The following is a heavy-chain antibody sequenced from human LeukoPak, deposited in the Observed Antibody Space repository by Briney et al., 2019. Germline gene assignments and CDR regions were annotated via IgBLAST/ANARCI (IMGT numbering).Heavy chain of an antibody. CDR1: GYTFTNYH. J-gene: IGHJ4*02. V-gene: IGHV1-8*03. CDR3: ARTTSMTASGYDY. Sequence: AASVKVSCKASGYTFTNYHINWVRQASGQGLEWMTWINPDTGDKGYARKFQDRVTITTDTSISTAYMELSSLSSEDTAVYFCARTTSMTASGYDYWGQGTLVTASS. CDR2: INPDTGDK. D-gene: IGHD2-21*02.